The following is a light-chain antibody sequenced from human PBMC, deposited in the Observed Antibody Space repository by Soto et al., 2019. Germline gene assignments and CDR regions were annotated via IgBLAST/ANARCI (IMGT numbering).Light chain of an antibody. CDR3: SSYEGTNNFVV. Sequence: ALTQPPSASGSPGQSVTISCTGTSSDVGGYDDVSWYQQHPGKAPKLMIYEVTKRPSGVPDRFSGSKSGNTASLTVSGLQAEDEADYYCSSYEGTNNFVVFGTGTKVTVL. CDR2: EVT. CDR1: SSDVGGYDD. V-gene: IGLV2-8*01. J-gene: IGLJ1*01.